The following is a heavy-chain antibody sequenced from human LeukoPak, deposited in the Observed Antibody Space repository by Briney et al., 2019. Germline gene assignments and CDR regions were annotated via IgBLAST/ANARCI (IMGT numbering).Heavy chain of an antibody. Sequence: GGSLRLSCAASGFTFSSYWMSWVRQAPGKGLEWVANIKQDGSEKYYVDSVKGRFTISRDNAKDSLYLQMNSLRAEDTAVYYCARDRWELNYYYYGMDVWGQGTTVTVSS. CDR2: IKQDGSEK. V-gene: IGHV3-7*01. D-gene: IGHD1-26*01. J-gene: IGHJ6*02. CDR3: ARDRWELNYYYYGMDV. CDR1: GFTFSSYW.